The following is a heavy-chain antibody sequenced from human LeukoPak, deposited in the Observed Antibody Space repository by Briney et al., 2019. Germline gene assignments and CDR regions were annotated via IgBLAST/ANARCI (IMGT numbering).Heavy chain of an antibody. Sequence: GGSLRLSCAASGFTFSSYAMSWVRQAPGKGLEWVSAISGSGGSTYYADSVKGRFTVSRDNAKNSLYLQMNSLRGEDTAVYYCAREPVTGSVYWGQGTLVTVSS. CDR1: GFTFSSYA. CDR3: AREPVTGSVY. D-gene: IGHD4-17*01. V-gene: IGHV3-23*01. J-gene: IGHJ4*02. CDR2: ISGSGGST.